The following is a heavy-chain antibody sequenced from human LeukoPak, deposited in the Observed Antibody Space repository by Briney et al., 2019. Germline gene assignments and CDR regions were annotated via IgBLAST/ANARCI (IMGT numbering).Heavy chain of an antibody. V-gene: IGHV4-59*01. CDR2: IYYSGST. D-gene: IGHD2-15*01. CDR1: GGSISSYY. CDR3: ARVDYCSGGSCQGNWFDP. J-gene: IGHJ5*02. Sequence: PSETLSLTCTVSGGSISSYYWSWIRQPPGKGLEWIGYIYYSGSTNYNPSLKSRDTISVDTSKNQFSLKLSSVTAADTAVYYCARVDYCSGGSCQGNWFDPWGQGTLVTVSS.